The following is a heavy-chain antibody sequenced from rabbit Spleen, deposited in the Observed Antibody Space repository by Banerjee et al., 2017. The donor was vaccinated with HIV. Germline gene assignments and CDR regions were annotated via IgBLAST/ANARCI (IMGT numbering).Heavy chain of an antibody. Sequence: LEDSGEAPANLEGPLTLTGNASGLAFGSIAIAWARQPQGKGLECIACIYAGSSGTTYYGSWAKGRFTISKASSTTVTLQMTSLTAADTATYFCARVSETSGWGEDLWGPGTLVSVS. D-gene: IGHD4-1*01. J-gene: IGHJ4*01. CDR1: GLAFGSIA. CDR3: ARVSETSGWGEDL. V-gene: IGHV1S45*01. CDR2: IYAGSSGTT.